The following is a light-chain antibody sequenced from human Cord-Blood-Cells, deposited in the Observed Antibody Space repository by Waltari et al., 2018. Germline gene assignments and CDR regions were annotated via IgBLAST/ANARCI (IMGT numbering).Light chain of an antibody. J-gene: IGLJ3*02. CDR3: SSYAGSNNLV. V-gene: IGLV2-8*01. CDR1: SSDVGGYNY. Sequence: QSALTQPPSASGSPGQSVTISCTGTSSDVGGYNYVSCYQQHPGKAPKLMIYEVSKRPSGVPYRFSGSKSGNPASLPVSGLQAEDEADYYCSSYAGSNNLVFGGGTKLTVL. CDR2: EVS.